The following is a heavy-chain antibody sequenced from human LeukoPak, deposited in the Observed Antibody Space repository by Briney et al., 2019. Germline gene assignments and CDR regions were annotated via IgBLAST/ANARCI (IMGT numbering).Heavy chain of an antibody. CDR2: ISSSGGST. V-gene: IGHV3-23*01. D-gene: IGHD2-8*01. CDR3: AKGGNGYYFDY. Sequence: GGTLRLSCAASGFTFSSYGMSWVRQAPGKGLEWVSSISSSGGSTYYADSVKGRFTVSRGNSKNTLYVQMNSLRAEDTAVYYCAKGGNGYYFDYWGQGTLVTVSS. J-gene: IGHJ4*02. CDR1: GFTFSSYG.